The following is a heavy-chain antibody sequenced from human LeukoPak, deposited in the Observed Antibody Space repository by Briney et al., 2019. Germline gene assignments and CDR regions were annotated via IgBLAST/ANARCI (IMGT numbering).Heavy chain of an antibody. D-gene: IGHD1-26*01. CDR3: TKNAGRREGWFDP. CDR2: IESDESIR. V-gene: IGHV3-30*02. Sequence: GGSLRLSCAASGLTFRRYGMHWVRQTPGKGLEWVAFIESDESIRQYADLVKGRFTISRDNSKNMLYLQMNSLTTEDTAMYYCTKNAGRREGWFDPGAREPWSPSPQ. J-gene: IGHJ5*02. CDR1: GLTFRRYG.